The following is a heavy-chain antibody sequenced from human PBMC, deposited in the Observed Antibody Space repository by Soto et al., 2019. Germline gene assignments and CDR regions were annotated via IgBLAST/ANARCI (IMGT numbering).Heavy chain of an antibody. V-gene: IGHV1-18*01. CDR1: GYTFTSYG. CDR2: ISAYNGNT. Sequence: ASVKVSCKASGYTFTSYGISWVRQAPGQGLEWMGWISAYNGNTNYAHKLQGRVTMTTDTSTSKAYMELRSLRSDDTAVYYCARQPGYISDWYYLDXWGQGTLVT. J-gene: IGHJ4*02. CDR3: ARQPGYISDWYYLDX. D-gene: IGHD3-9*01.